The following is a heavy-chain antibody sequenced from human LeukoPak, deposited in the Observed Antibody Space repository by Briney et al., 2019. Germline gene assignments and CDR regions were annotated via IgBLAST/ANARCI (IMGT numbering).Heavy chain of an antibody. CDR1: GGSSSGYY. J-gene: IGHJ4*02. V-gene: IGHV4-34*01. CDR3: ARVAAAGTGY. Sequence: SETLSLTCAVYGGSSSGYYWSWIRQPPGKGLEWIGEINHSGSTNYNPSLKSRVTISVDTSKNQFSLKLSSVTAADTAVYYCARVAAAGTGYWGQGTLVTVSS. D-gene: IGHD6-13*01. CDR2: INHSGST.